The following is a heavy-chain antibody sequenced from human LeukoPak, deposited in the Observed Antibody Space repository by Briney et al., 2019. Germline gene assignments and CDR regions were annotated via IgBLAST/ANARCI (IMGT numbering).Heavy chain of an antibody. Sequence: GGSLRLSCSASGFSFSSYSMNWVRQAPGKGLEWVSYISSSSSTIYYADSVKGRFTISRDNSKDMLYLQMNDLRAEDTAVYYCTSDYGLYYYYMALWGKGTTVTVS. D-gene: IGHD4/OR15-4a*01. CDR3: TSDYGLYYYYMAL. CDR1: GFSFSSYS. J-gene: IGHJ6*03. V-gene: IGHV3-48*01. CDR2: ISSSSSTI.